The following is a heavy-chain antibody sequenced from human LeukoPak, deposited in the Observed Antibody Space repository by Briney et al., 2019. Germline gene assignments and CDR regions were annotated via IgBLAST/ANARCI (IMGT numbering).Heavy chain of an antibody. CDR3: ARRGGGKRSLYWFDP. V-gene: IGHV5-51*01. CDR1: GYSFTSYW. D-gene: IGHD3-16*01. J-gene: IGHJ5*02. Sequence: GESLKISCKGSGYSFTSYWIGWVRQMPGKGLEWMGIIYPGDSDTRYSPSFQGQVTISADKSISTAYLQWSSLKASDPAMYYWARRGGGKRSLYWFDPWGQGTLVTVSS. CDR2: IYPGDSDT.